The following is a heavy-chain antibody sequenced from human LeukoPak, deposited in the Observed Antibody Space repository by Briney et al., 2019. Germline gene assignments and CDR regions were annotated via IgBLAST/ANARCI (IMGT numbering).Heavy chain of an antibody. CDR3: AKDSTGYRFVGAII. J-gene: IGHJ4*02. D-gene: IGHD1-26*01. V-gene: IGHV3-9*01. CDR1: GFTFDDYA. Sequence: PGGSLRLSCAASGFTFDDYAMHWVRQAPGKGLEWVSGISWNSGSIGYADSVKGRFTISRDNAKNSLYLQMNSLRAEDTALYYCAKDSTGYRFVGAIIWGQGTLVTVSS. CDR2: ISWNSGSI.